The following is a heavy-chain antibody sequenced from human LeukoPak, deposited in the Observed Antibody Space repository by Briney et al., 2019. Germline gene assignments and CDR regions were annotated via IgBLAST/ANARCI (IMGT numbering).Heavy chain of an antibody. D-gene: IGHD3-22*01. Sequence: GRSLRLSCAASGFTFSDYDMHWVRQAPGKGLEWVAVISSDGSNRYYTDSVKGRFTISRDNSKNTLYLQVNSLGAEDTAVYYCVKVDTWGQGTLVTVSS. CDR2: ISSDGSNR. CDR1: GFTFSDYD. V-gene: IGHV3-30*18. CDR3: VKVDT. J-gene: IGHJ4*02.